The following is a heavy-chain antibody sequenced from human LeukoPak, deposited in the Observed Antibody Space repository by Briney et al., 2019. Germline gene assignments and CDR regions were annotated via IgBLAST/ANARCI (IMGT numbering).Heavy chain of an antibody. D-gene: IGHD1-26*01. V-gene: IGHV3-66*02. Sequence: PPGGSLRLSCAASGFTVSSNYMSWVRQAPGKGLEWVSVIYSGGSTYYADSVKGRFTISRDNSKNTLYLQMNSLRAEDTAVYYCARHLIVGATEGAFVIWGQGTMVTVSS. CDR3: ARHLIVGATEGAFVI. CDR2: IYSGGST. CDR1: GFTVSSNY. J-gene: IGHJ3*02.